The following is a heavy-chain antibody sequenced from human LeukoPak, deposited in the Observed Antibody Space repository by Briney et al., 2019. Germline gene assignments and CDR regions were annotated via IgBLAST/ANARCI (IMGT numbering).Heavy chain of an antibody. CDR3: ASLYCTNGVCYLFDYYMDV. CDR1: GDSINGYY. CDR2: VYSSGST. D-gene: IGHD2-8*01. V-gene: IGHV4-59*08. Sequence: SETLSLTCTVSGDSINGYYWTWIRQPPGKGLEWIGCVYSSGSTNYNPSLKSRVTISVDTSTNQFSLKLTSVTAADTAVYYCASLYCTNGVCYLFDYYMDVWGKGTTVTVSS. J-gene: IGHJ6*03.